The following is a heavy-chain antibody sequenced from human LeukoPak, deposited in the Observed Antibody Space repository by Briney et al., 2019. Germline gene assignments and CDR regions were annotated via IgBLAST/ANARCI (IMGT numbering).Heavy chain of an antibody. CDR2: ISGSGAKA. J-gene: IGHJ6*03. CDR3: AKDPMWFGEGDYKYYMDV. CDR1: KFTFSTSA. D-gene: IGHD3-10*01. V-gene: IGHV3-23*01. Sequence: TGGSLRLSCAAPKFTFSTSALSWVRQAPGRGLEWVSGISGSGAKAYYSDSVKGRFTISRDNSKSMLYLQMNSLRVEDTALYYCAKDPMWFGEGDYKYYMDVWGKGTTVTVSS.